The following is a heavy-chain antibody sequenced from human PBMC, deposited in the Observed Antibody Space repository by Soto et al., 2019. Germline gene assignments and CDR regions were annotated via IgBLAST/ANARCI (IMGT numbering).Heavy chain of an antibody. V-gene: IGHV3-73*01. Sequence: GGSLRLSCAASGFTFSGSAMHWVRQASGKGLEWVGRIRSKANSYATAYAASVKGRFTISRDDSKNTAYLQMNSLKTEDTAVYYCTTPPRIAAAGTGYWGQGTLVTVSS. CDR3: TTPPRIAAAGTGY. J-gene: IGHJ4*02. CDR1: GFTFSGSA. CDR2: IRSKANSYAT. D-gene: IGHD6-13*01.